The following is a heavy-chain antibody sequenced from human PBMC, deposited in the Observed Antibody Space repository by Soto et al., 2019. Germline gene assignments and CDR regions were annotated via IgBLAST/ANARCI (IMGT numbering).Heavy chain of an antibody. CDR2: ISADTGDT. V-gene: IGHV1-18*01. CDR3: AMGGATSNWFGP. D-gene: IGHD1-26*01. J-gene: IGHJ5*02. CDR1: GYRFHIYV. Sequence: ASVKVSFKASGYRFHIYVITWVRQAPGKGLEWMGWISADTGDTNYAQKVQDRVTMTTDASTSTAYMEMRSLRSDDTAVYYCAMGGATSNWFGPWGQGTLVTVSS.